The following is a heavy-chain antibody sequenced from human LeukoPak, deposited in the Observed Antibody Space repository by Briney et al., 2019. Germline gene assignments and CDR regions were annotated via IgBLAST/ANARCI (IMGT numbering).Heavy chain of an antibody. D-gene: IGHD3-22*01. Sequence: GGSLRLSCAASGFTFSSYSMSWVRQAPGKGLEWVSAISGSGGSTYYADSVKGRFTISRDNSKNTLYLQMNSLRAEDTAVYYCAKVGGGYYDSSGYFDYWGQGTLVTVSS. CDR3: AKVGGGYYDSSGYFDY. J-gene: IGHJ4*02. CDR2: ISGSGGST. CDR1: GFTFSSYS. V-gene: IGHV3-23*01.